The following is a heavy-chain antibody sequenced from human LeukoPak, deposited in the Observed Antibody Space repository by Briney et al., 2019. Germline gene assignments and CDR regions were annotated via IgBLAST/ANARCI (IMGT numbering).Heavy chain of an antibody. J-gene: IGHJ4*02. CDR3: ARDFGDGSWRYY. D-gene: IGHD3-3*01. Sequence: PGDSLRLSCAASGFPFSDYYMSWLRQAPGKGLEWVSYISSSGSTIYSAESVTGRFTISRDNAKNSLYLQMNSLRAEDTAVYYCARDFGDGSWRYYWGQGTLVTVSS. CDR2: ISSSGSTI. V-gene: IGHV3-11*01. CDR1: GFPFSDYY.